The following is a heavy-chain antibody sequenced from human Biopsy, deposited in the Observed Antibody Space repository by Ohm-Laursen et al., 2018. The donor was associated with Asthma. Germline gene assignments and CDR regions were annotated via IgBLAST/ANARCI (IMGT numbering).Heavy chain of an antibody. CDR2: IKTNGRGA. J-gene: IGHJ3*01. CDR3: VKDTYEDDYGYYTFDV. CDR1: GFTVSTNG. D-gene: IGHD3-22*01. V-gene: IGHV3-23*01. Sequence: SLRLSCTASGFTVSTNGMSWARQAPGKGLEWVSTIKTNGRGADYPNPAKGRFTISRDDSKNTLYLQMSSLRAEDTAVYYCVKDTYEDDYGYYTFDVWGQGTMVTVSS.